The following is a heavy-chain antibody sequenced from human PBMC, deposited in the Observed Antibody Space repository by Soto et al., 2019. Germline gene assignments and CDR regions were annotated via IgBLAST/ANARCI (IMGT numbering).Heavy chain of an antibody. D-gene: IGHD6-19*01. V-gene: IGHV1-18*01. CDR2: ISPYNGNT. Sequence: QVQLAQSGGEVKKPGASVRVSCKASGYTFISYGISWVRQAPGQGLEWMGWISPYNGNTNYAQSLQCRVSLSTDTSTSTAYKELRSLRSDDTAVYYCARDFQKWLVDAFDIWGQGTMVTVSS. CDR1: GYTFISYG. J-gene: IGHJ3*02. CDR3: ARDFQKWLVDAFDI.